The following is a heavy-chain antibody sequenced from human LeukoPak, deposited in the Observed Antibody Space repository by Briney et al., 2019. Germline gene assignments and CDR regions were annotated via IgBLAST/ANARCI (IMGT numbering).Heavy chain of an antibody. CDR3: ARDRAAAAGSEAFDI. Sequence: GGGLRLSCAAPGFTLISYGMHWGRQAPSMGLEREPIISYGGSHIYYAESVEGRYTLCRDHSKNTLYLELNRLRAEDTAVYYCARDRAAAAGSEAFDIWGQGTMVTVCS. V-gene: IGHV3-33*05. CDR2: ISYGGSHI. CDR1: GFTLISYG. D-gene: IGHD6-13*01. J-gene: IGHJ3*02.